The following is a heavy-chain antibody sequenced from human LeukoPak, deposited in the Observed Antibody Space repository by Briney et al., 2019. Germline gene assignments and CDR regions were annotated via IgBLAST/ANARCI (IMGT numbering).Heavy chain of an antibody. D-gene: IGHD6-13*01. CDR3: ARAPIAAAGTSYFDY. CDR2: IYHSGST. J-gene: IGHJ4*02. Sequence: SETLSLTCAVSGGSISSGGYPWSWIRQPPGKGLEWIGYIYHSGSTYYNPSLKSRVTISVDRSKNQFSLKLSSVPAADTAVYYCARAPIAAAGTSYFDYWGQGTLVTVSS. V-gene: IGHV4-30-2*01. CDR1: GGSISSGGYP.